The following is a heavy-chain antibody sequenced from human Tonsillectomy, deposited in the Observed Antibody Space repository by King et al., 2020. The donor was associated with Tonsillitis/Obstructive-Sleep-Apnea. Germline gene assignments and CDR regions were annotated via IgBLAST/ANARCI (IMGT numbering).Heavy chain of an antibody. V-gene: IGHV3-48*03. CDR3: ARVMYYDFWSGPNGGFDY. CDR1: GFTFSSYE. J-gene: IGHJ4*02. CDR2: ISSSGSTI. Sequence: QLVQSGGGLVQPGGSLRLSCAASGFTFSSYEMNWVRQAPGKGLEWVSYISSSGSTIYYADSVKGRFTISRDNAKNSLYLQMNSLRAEDTAVYYCARVMYYDFWSGPNGGFDYWGQGTLVTVSS. D-gene: IGHD3-3*01.